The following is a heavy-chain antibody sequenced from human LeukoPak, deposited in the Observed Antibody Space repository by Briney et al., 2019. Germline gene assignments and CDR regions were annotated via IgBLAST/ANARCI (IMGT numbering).Heavy chain of an antibody. CDR3: ARDRQQLVRGDYFDY. V-gene: IGHV4-39*07. D-gene: IGHD6-13*01. CDR2: IYNSGDT. Sequence: SETLSLTCIVSGDSISSSSYYWAWIRQPPGKGLEWIGSIYNSGDTYYNPSLKSRVTISVDTSKNQFSLKVRSVIAADTAVYYCARDRQQLVRGDYFDYWGQGTLVTVSS. CDR1: GDSISSSSYY. J-gene: IGHJ4*02.